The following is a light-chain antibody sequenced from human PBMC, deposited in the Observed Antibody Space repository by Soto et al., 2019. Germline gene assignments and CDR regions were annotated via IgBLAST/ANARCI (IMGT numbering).Light chain of an antibody. Sequence: QSALTQPPSASGSPGQSVTISCTGTSSDVGGYIFVSWYQQHPGRAPRLMIYEVNKRPSGVPDRFSGSKSGNTASLTVAGLQADDEADYYCSSYVGTNIVVFGGGTQLTVL. V-gene: IGLV2-8*01. CDR1: SSDVGGYIF. CDR3: SSYVGTNIVV. J-gene: IGLJ2*01. CDR2: EVN.